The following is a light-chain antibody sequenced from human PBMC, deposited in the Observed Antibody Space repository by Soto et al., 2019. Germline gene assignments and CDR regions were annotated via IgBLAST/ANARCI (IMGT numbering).Light chain of an antibody. V-gene: IGKV1-6*01. Sequence: QITQSPSSLSASVGEKIIITCRASRDVGSDVSWYQQKPGQAPKLLIYAASNLYTGVPSRFSGSRSGTEFTPTISSLQPEDFASYYCLQDYGDSWTFGQGTKVDIK. CDR2: AAS. CDR1: RDVGSD. CDR3: LQDYGDSWT. J-gene: IGKJ1*01.